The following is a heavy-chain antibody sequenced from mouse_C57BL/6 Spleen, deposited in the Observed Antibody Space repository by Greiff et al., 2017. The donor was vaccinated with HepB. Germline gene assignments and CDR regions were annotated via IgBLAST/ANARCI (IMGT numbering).Heavy chain of an antibody. CDR1: GYSFTGYY. J-gene: IGHJ4*01. Sequence: LVESGPELVKPGASVKISCKASGYSFTGYYMNWVKQSPEKSLEWIGEINPSTGGTTYNQKFKAKATLTVDKSSSTAYMQLKSLTSEDSAVYYCARGPGRGAMDYWGQGTSVTVSS. V-gene: IGHV1-42*01. D-gene: IGHD3-3*01. CDR2: INPSTGGT. CDR3: ARGPGRGAMDY.